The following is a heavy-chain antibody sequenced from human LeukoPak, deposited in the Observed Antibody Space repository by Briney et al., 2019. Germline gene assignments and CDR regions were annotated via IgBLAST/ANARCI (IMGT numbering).Heavy chain of an antibody. D-gene: IGHD3-10*01. J-gene: IGHJ4*02. CDR1: GGSISTSSYY. CDR3: AGFGELRNYYFDY. CDR2: IYYSGST. Sequence: SETLSLTCTVSGGSISTSSYYWGWIRQPPGKGLEWIGSIYYSGSTYYNPSLKSRVTISVDTSKNQFSLKLSSVTAADTAVYYCAGFGELRNYYFDYWGQGTLVTVSS. V-gene: IGHV4-39*07.